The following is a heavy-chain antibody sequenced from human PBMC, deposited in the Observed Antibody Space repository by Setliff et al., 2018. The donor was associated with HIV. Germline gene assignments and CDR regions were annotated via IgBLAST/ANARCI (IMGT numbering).Heavy chain of an antibody. J-gene: IGHJ2*01. CDR1: DYTFTSYW. Sequence: GKSLKISCRASDYTFTSYWIAWVRQRPGKGLEWMGIIYPGDFDTRYSPSFEGQVVISADKSISTAYLHWNNLRASDTAIYYCARNYGEPDWHFDLWGRGTLVTVSS. CDR3: ARNYGEPDWHFDL. V-gene: IGHV5-51*01. D-gene: IGHD4-17*01. CDR2: IYPGDFDT.